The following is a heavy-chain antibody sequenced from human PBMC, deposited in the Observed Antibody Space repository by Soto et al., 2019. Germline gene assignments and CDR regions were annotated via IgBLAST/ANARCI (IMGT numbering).Heavy chain of an antibody. CDR1: GGSFSGYY. CDR3: AREAAVAGIMRWLDP. V-gene: IGHV4-34*01. D-gene: IGHD6-19*01. CDR2: INHSGST. Sequence: SETLSLTCAVYGGSFSGYYWSWIRQPPGKGLEWIGEINHSGSTNYNPSLKSRVTISVDTSKNQFSLKLSSVAAADTAVYYCAREAAVAGIMRWLDPWGQGTLVTVSS. J-gene: IGHJ5*02.